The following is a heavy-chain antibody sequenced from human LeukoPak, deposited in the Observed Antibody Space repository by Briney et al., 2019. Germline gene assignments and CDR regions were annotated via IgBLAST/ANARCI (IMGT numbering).Heavy chain of an antibody. Sequence: ASVKVSCKASGYTFTSYGISWVRQAPGRGLEWMGWISAYNGNTNYAQKLQGRVTMTTDTSTSTAYTELRSLRSDDTAVYYCARDSAENDYYGSGSYYAFDYWGQGTLVTVSS. CDR1: GYTFTSYG. J-gene: IGHJ4*02. V-gene: IGHV1-18*01. D-gene: IGHD3-10*01. CDR3: ARDSAENDYYGSGSYYAFDY. CDR2: ISAYNGNT.